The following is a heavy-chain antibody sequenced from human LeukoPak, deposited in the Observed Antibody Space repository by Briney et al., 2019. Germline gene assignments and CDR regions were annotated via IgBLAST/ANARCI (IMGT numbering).Heavy chain of an antibody. CDR2: ISSSSSYI. J-gene: IGHJ5*02. CDR3: ARDRSRYGNWFDP. Sequence: GGSLRLSCGASGFTFSSYSMHWVRQAPGKGLEWVSCISSSSSYIYYADSVKGRFTISRDNAKNSLYLQMNSRRAEDTAVYYCARDRSRYGNWFDPWGQGTLVTVSS. V-gene: IGHV3-21*01. CDR1: GFTFSSYS. D-gene: IGHD4-17*01.